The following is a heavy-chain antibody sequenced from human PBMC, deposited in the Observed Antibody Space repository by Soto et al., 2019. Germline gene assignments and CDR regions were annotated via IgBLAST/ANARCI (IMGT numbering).Heavy chain of an antibody. J-gene: IGHJ6*02. CDR3: ARHENYYYAYYGMDV. CDR2: THPGESQT. Sequence: GESLKISCQASGYSFTTYCIAWVLQKPWKGLEWMGITHPGESQTRYSPSFQGQVTISFDRSTSTAYLQWSSLKASDTAIYYCARHENYYYAYYGMDVWGQGTTVTVSS. V-gene: IGHV5-51*01. CDR1: GYSFTTYC.